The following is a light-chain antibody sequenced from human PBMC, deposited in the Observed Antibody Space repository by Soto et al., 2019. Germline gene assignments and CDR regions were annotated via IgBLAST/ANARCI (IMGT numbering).Light chain of an antibody. V-gene: IGKV3-15*01. CDR3: QQYNNWPAYT. Sequence: EIVMTQSPATLSLSPGESATLSCRASQSVSSNLAWYQQKPGQAPRLLIYDTSTRPTGIPARFSGSGSGTEFTLSISSLQSEDFALSYCQQYNNWPAYTVGQGTTLEIK. J-gene: IGKJ2*01. CDR2: DTS. CDR1: QSVSSN.